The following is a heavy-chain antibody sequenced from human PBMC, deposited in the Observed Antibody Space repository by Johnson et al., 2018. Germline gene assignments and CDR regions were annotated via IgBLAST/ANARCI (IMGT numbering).Heavy chain of an antibody. V-gene: IGHV3-9*01. D-gene: IGHD6-19*01. Sequence: QLVESGGGLVQPGRSLRLSCAASGFTFDDYAMHWVRQAPGKGLAWVSGISWKRGSIGYADSVKGRFTISRANSKNTLYLQMNSLRAEEPALYYCARDWALPGIAVAGYYYYMDVWGKGTTVTVSS. CDR1: GFTFDDYA. CDR2: ISWKRGSI. J-gene: IGHJ6*03. CDR3: ARDWALPGIAVAGYYYYMDV.